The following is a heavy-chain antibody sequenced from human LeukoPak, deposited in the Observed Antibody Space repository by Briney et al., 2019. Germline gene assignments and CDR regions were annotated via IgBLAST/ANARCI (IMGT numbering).Heavy chain of an antibody. D-gene: IGHD2-15*01. Sequence: GGSLRLSCVASGFPFSSFAMTWVRQAPGKGLEWVSALSGSGGSANYADSVRDRFTISRDNSKNTLYLQLNSLRAEDSAVYYCAKWRGGGGEYWHFDLWGRGILVSVSS. CDR1: GFPFSSFA. CDR3: AKWRGGGGEYWHFDL. V-gene: IGHV3-23*01. J-gene: IGHJ2*01. CDR2: LSGSGGSA.